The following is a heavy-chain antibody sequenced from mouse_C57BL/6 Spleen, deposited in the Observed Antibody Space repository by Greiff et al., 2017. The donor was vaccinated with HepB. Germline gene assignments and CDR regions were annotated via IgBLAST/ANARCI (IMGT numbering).Heavy chain of an antibody. V-gene: IGHV14-4*01. CDR1: GFNIKDDY. CDR2: IDPENGDT. CDR3: TTALPYYAMDY. J-gene: IGHJ4*01. Sequence: VQLKQSGAELVRPGASVKLSCTASGFNIKDDYMHWVKQRPEQGLEWIGWIDPENGDTEYASKFQGKATITADTSSNTAYLQLSSLTSEDTAVYYCTTALPYYAMDYWGQGTSVTVSS.